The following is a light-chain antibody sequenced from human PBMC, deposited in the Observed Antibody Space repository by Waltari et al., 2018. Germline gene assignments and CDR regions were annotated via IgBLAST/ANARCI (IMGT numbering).Light chain of an antibody. CDR2: GAS. Sequence: DIRMTQSPSSLSASVGERVTITCRASQSIAGYLNWYQQKPWRPQKLLIYGASNLHSGVPSRFSGNESGTDFTITINSVQPEDFATYYCQQTYSVVAGFGQGTKVEIK. V-gene: IGKV1-39*01. J-gene: IGKJ1*01. CDR3: QQTYSVVAG. CDR1: QSIAGY.